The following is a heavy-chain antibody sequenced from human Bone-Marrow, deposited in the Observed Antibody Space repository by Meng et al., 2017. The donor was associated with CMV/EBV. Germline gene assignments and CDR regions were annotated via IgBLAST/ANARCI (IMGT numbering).Heavy chain of an antibody. CDR1: GFTFSSYW. CDR2: IKQDGSEK. V-gene: IGHV3-7*01. CDR3: ARDSRRFGELSPLG. D-gene: IGHD3-10*01. Sequence: GESLKISCAASGFTFSSYWMSWVRQAPGKGLEWVANIKQDGSEKYYVDSVKGRFTISRDNAKNSLYLQMNSLRAEDTAVYYCARDSRRFGELSPLGWGQGTLVTVYS. J-gene: IGHJ4*02.